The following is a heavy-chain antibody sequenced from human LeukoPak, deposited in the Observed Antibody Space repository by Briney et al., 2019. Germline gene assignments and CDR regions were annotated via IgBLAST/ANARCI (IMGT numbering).Heavy chain of an antibody. Sequence: SQTLSLTCAVSGDSVSNKNAAWNWIRQSPSRGLEWLGRTYYRSEWHTDYAFSVKGRIAINADTSKNQFSLQLGYVTPEDTAVYYCASGWALSWGQGTLVAVSS. CDR1: GDSVSNKNAA. D-gene: IGHD1-26*01. CDR3: ASGWALS. J-gene: IGHJ5*02. CDR2: TYYRSEWHT. V-gene: IGHV6-1*01.